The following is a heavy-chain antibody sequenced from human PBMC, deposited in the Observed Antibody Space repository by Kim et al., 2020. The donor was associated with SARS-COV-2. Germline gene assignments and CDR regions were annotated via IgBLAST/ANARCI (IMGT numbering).Heavy chain of an antibody. V-gene: IGHV4-30-4*01. CDR2: THYSGST. Sequence: SETLSLTCTVSGGSITSDDYYWSWIRQTPGKGLEWIGYTHYSGSTYYSPSLKSRVTMSIDTSKSQFSLKLSSVTAAHTAVYYCARGYCSTTSCFTWGNW. CDR3: ARGYCSTTSCFTWGNW. D-gene: IGHD2-2*02. CDR1: GGSITSDDYY. J-gene: IGHJ5*01.